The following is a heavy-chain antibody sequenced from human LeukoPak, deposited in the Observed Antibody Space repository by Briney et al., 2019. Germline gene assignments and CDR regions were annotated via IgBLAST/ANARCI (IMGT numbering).Heavy chain of an antibody. Sequence: PGGSLRLSCAASGFTFSSYAMSWIRQAPGKGPEWVSAVSGGGYTTYYADSVKGRFSISRDNSKDTLYLQMNSLRAEDTAIYYCAKNSAIVVLTTTIDYWGQGTLVTVSS. CDR2: VSGGGYTT. CDR3: AKNSAIVVLTTTIDY. CDR1: GFTFSSYA. J-gene: IGHJ4*02. V-gene: IGHV3-23*01. D-gene: IGHD2-21*02.